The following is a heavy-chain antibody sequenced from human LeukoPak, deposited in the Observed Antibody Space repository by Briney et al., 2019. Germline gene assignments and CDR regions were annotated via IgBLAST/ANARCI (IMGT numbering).Heavy chain of an antibody. V-gene: IGHV4-38-2*01. Sequence: SETPSLTCAVSDYSINSGHYWGWIRQPPGKGLEWIGSIYHSGGTYYNPSLKSRVTTSVDTSKNQFSLKLTSVTAADTAVYYCARHASPDIVIVPAATFDYWGQGTLVTVSS. CDR2: IYHSGGT. J-gene: IGHJ4*02. CDR3: ARHASPDIVIVPAATFDY. D-gene: IGHD2-2*01. CDR1: DYSINSGHY.